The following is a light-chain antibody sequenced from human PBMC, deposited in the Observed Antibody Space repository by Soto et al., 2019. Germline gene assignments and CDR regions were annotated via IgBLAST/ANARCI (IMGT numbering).Light chain of an antibody. J-gene: IGLJ3*02. V-gene: IGLV2-11*01. CDR1: SSDVGDYNY. CDR2: AVN. CDR3: CSYAGSYPWV. Sequence: QSALTQPRSVSGSPGQSVTISCTGTSSDVGDYNYVSWYQQHPGKAPKLLIYAVNMRPSGVPDRFSGSKSGNTASLTISVLQAEVEADYSCCSYAGSYPWVFGGGTKVTVL.